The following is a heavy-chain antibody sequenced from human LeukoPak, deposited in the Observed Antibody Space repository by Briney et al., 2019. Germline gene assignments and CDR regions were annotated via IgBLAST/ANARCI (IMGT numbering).Heavy chain of an antibody. CDR2: IKTKTEGGTI. CDR1: GFTFSNVW. Sequence: GGSLRLSCAASGFTFSNVWMSWVRQAPGKGLEWVGRIKTKTEGGTIHYAAPVEGRFTISRDDSKNTLYLQMNSLKTEDTAVYYCTTDLDGYNFDYWGQGTLVTVSS. J-gene: IGHJ4*02. CDR3: TTDLDGYNFDY. V-gene: IGHV3-15*01. D-gene: IGHD5-24*01.